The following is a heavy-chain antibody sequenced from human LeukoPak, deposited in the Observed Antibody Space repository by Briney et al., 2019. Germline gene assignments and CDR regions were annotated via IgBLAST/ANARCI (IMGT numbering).Heavy chain of an antibody. Sequence: ASVKVSCKASGYTFTGYYMHWVRQAPGQGLEWMGWIKPNSGGTNYAQKFQGRVTMTRDTSISTAYMELSRLRSDDTAVYYCARVSALYYYYGMDVWGQGTTVTVSS. V-gene: IGHV1-2*02. CDR1: GYTFTGYY. CDR3: ARVSALYYYYGMDV. J-gene: IGHJ6*02. CDR2: IKPNSGGT.